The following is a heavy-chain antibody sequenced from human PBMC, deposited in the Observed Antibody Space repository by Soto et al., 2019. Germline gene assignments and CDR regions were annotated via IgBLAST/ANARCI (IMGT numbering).Heavy chain of an antibody. CDR3: ARGEQYSGRIPDY. Sequence: SQTLSLTCAITGDSVSSNSAGWSWVRQSPSRGLEWLGRTYYRSKWYYEYAVSVRGRITINPDTSKNQYSLQLNSVTPEDTAVYFCARGEQYSGRIPDYCGPGTLVTVSS. V-gene: IGHV6-1*01. CDR1: GDSVSSNSAG. CDR2: TYYRSKWYY. D-gene: IGHD1-26*01. J-gene: IGHJ4*01.